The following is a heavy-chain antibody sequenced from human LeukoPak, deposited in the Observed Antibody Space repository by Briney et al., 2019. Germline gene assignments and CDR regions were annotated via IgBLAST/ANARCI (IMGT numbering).Heavy chain of an antibody. J-gene: IGHJ4*02. V-gene: IGHV3-74*01. CDR2: VNTDGSST. CDR1: GFTFSNYW. D-gene: IGHD1-26*01. CDR3: ARDSTGARFDY. Sequence: SGGSLRLSCAASGFTFSNYWMHWVRQAPGKGLVWVSRVNTDGSSTSYVDSVKGRFTISRDNAKNSLYLQMNSLRAEDTAVYYCARDSTGARFDYWGQGTLVTVSS.